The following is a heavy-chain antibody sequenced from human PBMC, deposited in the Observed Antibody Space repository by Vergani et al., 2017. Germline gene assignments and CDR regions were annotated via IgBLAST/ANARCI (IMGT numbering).Heavy chain of an antibody. V-gene: IGHV3-21*04. D-gene: IGHD3-10*01. Sequence: EVQLVESGGGLVKPGGSLRLSCAGAGFTFDTYTMAYVRQAPVKGLEWVATISSGGGDIFYADSVKGRFTISRDNSKNTLFLQMNSLKDEDPAVYYCTTAWGLYYLHGEYFQYWGRGTMVSVSS. CDR2: ISSGGGDI. J-gene: IGHJ1*01. CDR1: GFTFDTYT. CDR3: TTAWGLYYLHGEYFQY.